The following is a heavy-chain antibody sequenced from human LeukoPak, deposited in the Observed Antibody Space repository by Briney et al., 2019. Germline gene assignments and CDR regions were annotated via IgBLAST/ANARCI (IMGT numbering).Heavy chain of an antibody. J-gene: IGHJ4*02. V-gene: IGHV4-38-2*02. CDR1: GYSISNGYY. CDR3: ARDHDQWMLPSFEY. Sequence: PSETLSLTCTVSGYSISNGYYWGWIRQPPGKGLEWIGSIEHSGSTYYNPSLKSRVSISVDKSKNHFSLKLSSVTAADTAVYYCARDHDQWMLPSFEYWGQGALISVSS. CDR2: IEHSGST. D-gene: IGHD6-19*01.